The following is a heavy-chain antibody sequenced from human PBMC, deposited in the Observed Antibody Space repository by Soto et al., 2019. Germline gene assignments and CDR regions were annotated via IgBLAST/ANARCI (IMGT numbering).Heavy chain of an antibody. Sequence: QVQLVESGGGVVQPGRSLRLSCAASGFTFSSYGMHWVRQAPGKGLEWVAVIWYDGSNKYYADSVKGRFTISRDNSKNTLYLQMNSLRAEDTAVYYCARDSDTAMVSWFDPWGQGTLVTVSS. V-gene: IGHV3-33*01. CDR3: ARDSDTAMVSWFDP. D-gene: IGHD5-18*01. CDR2: IWYDGSNK. J-gene: IGHJ5*02. CDR1: GFTFSSYG.